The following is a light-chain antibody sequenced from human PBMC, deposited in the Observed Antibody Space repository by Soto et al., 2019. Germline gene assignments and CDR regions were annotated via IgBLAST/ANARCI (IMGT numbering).Light chain of an antibody. CDR2: GAS. CDR1: QRVLYSSNNKNY. Sequence: DIVLTQSQDTVTVSLGERATITCKSSQRVLYSSNNKNYLAWYQQKPGQAPRLLIYGASSRATGIPDRFSGSGSGTDFTLTISRLEPEDFAVYYWQQYGSSATTFRQGTKVDIK. CDR3: QQYGSSATT. J-gene: IGKJ1*01. V-gene: IGKV3-20*01.